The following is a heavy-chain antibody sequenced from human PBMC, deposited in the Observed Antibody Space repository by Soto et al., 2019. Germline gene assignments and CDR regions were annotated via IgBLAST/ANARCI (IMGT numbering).Heavy chain of an antibody. D-gene: IGHD2-15*01. Sequence: VQLQESGPGLVKPSQTLSLTCAVSDESVTSPGNYWNWIRQRPDTGLEWIGYISSGGSPFYNPSLPSRVSLTLDTSNYLFSLTLNSVTAADTAVYYCTVNHCAVGGCYDRDYWGQGTRVTVSS. CDR2: ISSGGSP. J-gene: IGHJ1*01. V-gene: IGHV4-31*11. CDR1: DESVTSPGNY. CDR3: TVNHCAVGGCYDRDY.